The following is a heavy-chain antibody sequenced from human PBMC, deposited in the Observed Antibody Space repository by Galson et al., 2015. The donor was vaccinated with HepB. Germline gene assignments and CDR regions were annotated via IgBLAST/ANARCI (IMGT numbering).Heavy chain of an antibody. D-gene: IGHD1-26*01. J-gene: IGHJ3*02. V-gene: IGHV5-51*01. CDR2: IYPGDSDT. CDR1: GYSFTSYW. Sequence: QSGAEVKKPGESLKISCKGSGYSFTSYWIGWVRQMPGKGLEWMGIIYPGDSDTRYSPSFQGQVTISADKSISTAYLQWSSLKASDTAMYYCARHPYAPTELDAFDIWGQGTMVTVSS. CDR3: ARHPYAPTELDAFDI.